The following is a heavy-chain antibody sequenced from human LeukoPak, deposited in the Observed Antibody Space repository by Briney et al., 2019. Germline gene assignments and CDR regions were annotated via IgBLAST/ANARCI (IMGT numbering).Heavy chain of an antibody. CDR1: RLTYSNAW. CDR3: TTELDVRPNHY. J-gene: IGHJ4*02. Sequence: GGSLRLSCAASRLTYSNAWMSWVRKAPGKGLEWVGRIKRKSDGGTTDYAAPVKGRFTISRDDSKNTLYLQMNSLKSEDTAVYYCTTELDVRPNHYWGQGTLVTVSS. CDR2: IKRKSDGGTT. V-gene: IGHV3-15*01. D-gene: IGHD1-14*01.